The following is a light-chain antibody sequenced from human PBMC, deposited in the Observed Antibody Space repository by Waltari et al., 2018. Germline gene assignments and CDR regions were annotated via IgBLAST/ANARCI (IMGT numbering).Light chain of an antibody. CDR1: QSVGSSS. V-gene: IGKV3-20*01. CDR2: SAS. J-gene: IGKJ1*01. CDR3: QQHGTLPAT. Sequence: EIVLTPSPGTASLSPGERVTLSCRASQSVGSSSLAWYQQKPGQAPRLVIFSASRRATGIPDRFSGSGSGTDFSLTISRLEPEDFAVYYCQQHGTLPATFGQGTKVEIK.